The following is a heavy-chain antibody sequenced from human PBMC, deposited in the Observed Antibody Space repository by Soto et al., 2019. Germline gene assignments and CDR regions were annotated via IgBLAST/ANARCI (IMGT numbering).Heavy chain of an antibody. D-gene: IGHD4-17*01. Sequence: ASVKVSCKASGCTFTSYDINWVRQATGQGLEWMGWMNPNSGNTGYAQKFQGRVTMTRNTSISTAYMELSSLRSEDTAVYYCARGHFIYGDYVDYYYYYMDVWGKGTTVTVSS. CDR2: MNPNSGNT. V-gene: IGHV1-8*01. J-gene: IGHJ6*03. CDR1: GCTFTSYD. CDR3: ARGHFIYGDYVDYYYYYMDV.